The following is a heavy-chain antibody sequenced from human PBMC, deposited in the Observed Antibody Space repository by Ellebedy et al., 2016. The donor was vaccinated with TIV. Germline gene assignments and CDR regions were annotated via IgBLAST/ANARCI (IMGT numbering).Heavy chain of an antibody. CDR2: IKSKTDGGTT. Sequence: GESLKISXAASGFTFSNAWMSWVRQAPGKGLEWVGRIKSKTDGGTTDYAAPVKGRFTISRDDSKNTLYLQMNSLKTEDTAVYYCTTEITMIVVVHDAFDIWGQGTMVTVSS. V-gene: IGHV3-15*01. D-gene: IGHD3-22*01. CDR3: TTEITMIVVVHDAFDI. J-gene: IGHJ3*02. CDR1: GFTFSNAW.